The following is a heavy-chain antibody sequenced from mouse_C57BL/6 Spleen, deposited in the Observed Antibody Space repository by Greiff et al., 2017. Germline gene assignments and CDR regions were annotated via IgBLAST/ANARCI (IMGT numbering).Heavy chain of an antibody. J-gene: IGHJ3*01. CDR1: GYTFTDYY. CDR3: ARRGYDYPWFAY. D-gene: IGHD2-4*01. CDR2: INPNNGGT. Sequence: VQLQQSGPELVKPGASVKISCKASGYTFTDYYMNWVKQSHGKSLEWIGDINPNNGGTSYNQKFKGKATLTVDKSSSTAYMELRSLTSEDSAVYYCARRGYDYPWFAYWGQGTLVTVSA. V-gene: IGHV1-26*01.